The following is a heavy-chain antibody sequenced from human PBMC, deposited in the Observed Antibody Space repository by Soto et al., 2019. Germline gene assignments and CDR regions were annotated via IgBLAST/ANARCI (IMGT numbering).Heavy chain of an antibody. Sequence: GASVKVSCKASGYTFTSYAMHWVRQAPGQRLEWMGWISADNGNTKYAQKLQGRVTMTTDTSTSTAYMELRSLRSDDTAVYYCARSRVNYDILTGIGYFDYWGQGTLVTVSS. D-gene: IGHD3-9*01. CDR2: ISADNGNT. V-gene: IGHV1-3*01. CDR3: ARSRVNYDILTGIGYFDY. CDR1: GYTFTSYA. J-gene: IGHJ4*02.